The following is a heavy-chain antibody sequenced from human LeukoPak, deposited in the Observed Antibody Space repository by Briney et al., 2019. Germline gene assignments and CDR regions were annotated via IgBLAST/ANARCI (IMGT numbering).Heavy chain of an antibody. V-gene: IGHV4-39*07. CDR2: IYYSGST. Sequence: SETLSLTCTVSGGSISSSSYYWGWIRQPPGKGLEWIGSIYYSGSTYYNPSLKSRVTISVDTSENQFSLKLSSVTAADTAVYYCARDATVLLWFGESPRGAFDIWGQGTMVTVSS. CDR3: ARDATVLLWFGESPRGAFDI. CDR1: GGSISSSSYY. J-gene: IGHJ3*02. D-gene: IGHD3-10*01.